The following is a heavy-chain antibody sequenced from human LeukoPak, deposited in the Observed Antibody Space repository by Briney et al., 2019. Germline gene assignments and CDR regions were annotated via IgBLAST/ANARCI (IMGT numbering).Heavy chain of an antibody. D-gene: IGHD3-22*01. CDR3: ARSYYDGSGYSYYFDY. Sequence: SGPTLVNPTQTLTLTCTFSGFSLSTSGMCVSWIRQPPGKALEWLARIDWDDDKYYSTSLKTRLTISKDTSKNQVVLTMTNMDPVDTATYYCARSYYDGSGYSYYFDYWGQGTLVTVSS. V-gene: IGHV2-70*11. CDR1: GFSLSTSGMC. CDR2: IDWDDDK. J-gene: IGHJ4*02.